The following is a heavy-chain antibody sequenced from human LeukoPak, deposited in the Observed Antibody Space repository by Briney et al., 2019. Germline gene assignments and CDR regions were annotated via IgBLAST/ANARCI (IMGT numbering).Heavy chain of an antibody. CDR1: GFTFSDYY. D-gene: IGHD3-9*01. V-gene: IGHV3-11*01. J-gene: IGHJ3*02. CDR3: ARDSAYYDILTGSDAFDI. Sequence: KAGGSLRLSCAASGFTFSDYYMSWIRQAPGKGLEWVSYISSSGSTIYYADSVKGRFTISRDNAKNSLYLQMNSLRAEDTAVYYCARDSAYYDILTGSDAFDIWGQGTMVTVSS. CDR2: ISSSGSTI.